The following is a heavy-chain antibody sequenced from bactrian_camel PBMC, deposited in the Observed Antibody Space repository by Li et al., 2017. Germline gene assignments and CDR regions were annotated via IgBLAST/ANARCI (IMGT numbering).Heavy chain of an antibody. Sequence: VQLVESGEGLVQPGGSLTLSCAASGFTFSTYDMSWVRQAPGKGLEWVANIITGGENTYYADSVKGRFTISRDNAKNTLWLQMNRLKTEDTAVYYCADLRVGRCAYWGQGTQVTVS. CDR3: ADLRVGRCAY. CDR1: GFTFSTYD. CDR2: IITGGENT. J-gene: IGHJ4*01. V-gene: IGHV3S40*01. D-gene: IGHD5*01.